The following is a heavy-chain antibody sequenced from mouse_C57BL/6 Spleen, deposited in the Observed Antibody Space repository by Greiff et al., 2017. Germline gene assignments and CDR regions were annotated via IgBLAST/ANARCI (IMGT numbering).Heavy chain of an antibody. CDR1: GYAFSSYW. Sequence: QVQLKQSGAELVKPGASVKISCKASGYAFSSYWMNWVKQRPGKGLEWIGQIYPGDGDTNYNGKFKGKATLTADKSSSTAYMQLSSLTSEDSAVYFCARFYDGYTVGYWGQGTTLTVSS. V-gene: IGHV1-80*01. CDR2: IYPGDGDT. J-gene: IGHJ2*01. D-gene: IGHD2-3*01. CDR3: ARFYDGYTVGY.